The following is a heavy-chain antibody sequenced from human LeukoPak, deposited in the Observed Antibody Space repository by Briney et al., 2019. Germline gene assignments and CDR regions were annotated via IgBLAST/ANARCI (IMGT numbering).Heavy chain of an antibody. J-gene: IGHJ4*02. Sequence: SETLSLTCAVYGGSFSGYYWSWIRQPPGKGLEWIGEINHSGSTNYNPSLKSRVTISVDTSKNQFSLKLSSVTAADTAVYYCARARAYCGGDFWAFDYWGQGTLVTVSS. CDR2: INHSGST. D-gene: IGHD2-21*02. CDR3: ARARAYCGGDFWAFDY. V-gene: IGHV4-34*01. CDR1: GGSFSGYY.